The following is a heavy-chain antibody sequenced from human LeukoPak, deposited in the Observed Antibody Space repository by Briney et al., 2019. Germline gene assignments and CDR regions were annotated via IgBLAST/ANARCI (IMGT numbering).Heavy chain of an antibody. J-gene: IGHJ3*02. CDR3: AREQRGYSYGAGAFDI. CDR2: IYYSGST. V-gene: IGHV4-39*07. CDR1: GGSIIISSYY. D-gene: IGHD5-18*01. Sequence: SETLSLTCTVSGGSIIISSYYWGWIRQPPGKGLEWIGSIYYSGSTNYNPSLESRVTISVDTSKNQFSLKLSSVTAADTAAYYCAREQRGYSYGAGAFDIWGQGTMVTVSS.